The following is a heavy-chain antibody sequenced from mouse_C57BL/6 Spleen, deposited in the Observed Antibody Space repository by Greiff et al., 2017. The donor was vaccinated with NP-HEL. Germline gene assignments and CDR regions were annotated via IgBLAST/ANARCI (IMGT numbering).Heavy chain of an antibody. Sequence: VQRVESGAELARPGASVKMSCKASGYTFTSYTMHWVKQRPGQGLEWIGYINPSSGYTKYNQKFKDKATLTADKSSSTAYMQLSSLTSEDSAVYYCARDGSSYDWYFDVWGTGTTVTVSS. CDR1: GYTFTSYT. CDR3: ARDGSSYDWYFDV. D-gene: IGHD1-1*01. J-gene: IGHJ1*03. V-gene: IGHV1-4*01. CDR2: INPSSGYT.